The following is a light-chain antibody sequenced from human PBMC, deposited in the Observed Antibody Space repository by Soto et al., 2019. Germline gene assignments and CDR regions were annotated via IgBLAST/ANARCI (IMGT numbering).Light chain of an antibody. CDR2: RTS. CDR3: LLYYGGALGV. J-gene: IGLJ2*01. V-gene: IGLV7-43*01. Sequence: QAVVTQEPSLPVSPVGTVTLTCASSTVAVTSGHYPNCVKQKPGQVPKSLIYRTSDKHSWTPARFSGSLLGGKAALTLSSVQPEDEAEYYCLLYYGGALGVVGGGTKLTVL. CDR1: TVAVTSGHY.